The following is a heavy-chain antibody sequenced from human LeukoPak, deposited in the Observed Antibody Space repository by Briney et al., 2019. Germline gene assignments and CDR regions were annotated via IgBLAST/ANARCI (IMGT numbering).Heavy chain of an antibody. CDR2: IYYSGST. Sequence: SETLSLTCTVSGGSISSSSYYWGWIRQPPGKGLEWIGSIYYSGSTYYNPSLKSRVTISVDTSKHQFSLKLSSVTAADTAVYYCAAGKEILTGYYIPNDYWGQGTLVTVSS. CDR1: GGSISSSSYY. J-gene: IGHJ4*02. CDR3: AAGKEILTGYYIPNDY. V-gene: IGHV4-39*01. D-gene: IGHD3-9*01.